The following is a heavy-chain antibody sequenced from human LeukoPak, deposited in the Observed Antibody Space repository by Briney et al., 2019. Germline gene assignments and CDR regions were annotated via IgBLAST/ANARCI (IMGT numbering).Heavy chain of an antibody. V-gene: IGHV3-48*04. Sequence: GGSLRLSCAASGFTFSSYSMNWVRQAPGKGLEWVSYISSSSSTIYYADSVKGRFTISRDNAKNSLYLQMNSLRAEDTAVYYCARDPYGDPRDYWGQGTLVTVSS. D-gene: IGHD4-17*01. J-gene: IGHJ4*02. CDR3: ARDPYGDPRDY. CDR1: GFTFSSYS. CDR2: ISSSSSTI.